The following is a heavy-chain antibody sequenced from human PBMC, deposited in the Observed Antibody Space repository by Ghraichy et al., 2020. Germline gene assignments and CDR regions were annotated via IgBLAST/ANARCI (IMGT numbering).Heavy chain of an antibody. CDR2: INHSGST. CDR1: GGSFSGYY. V-gene: IGHV4-34*01. Sequence: SETLSLTCAVYGGSFSGYYWSWIRQPPGKGLEWIGEINHSGSTNYNPSLKSRVTISVDTSKNQFSLKLSSVTAADTAVYYCARGVSQLSSGSYYTHYYYYMDVWGKGTTVTVSS. J-gene: IGHJ6*03. CDR3: ARGVSQLSSGSYYTHYYYYMDV. D-gene: IGHD3-10*01.